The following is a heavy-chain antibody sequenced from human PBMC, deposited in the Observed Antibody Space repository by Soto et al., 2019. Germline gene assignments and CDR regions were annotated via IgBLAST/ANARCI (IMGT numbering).Heavy chain of an antibody. CDR3: VRAKVVAFTRRYYFDS. J-gene: IGHJ4*02. CDR2: VNSDGTTP. CDR1: GFIFGSFW. V-gene: IGHV3-74*01. Sequence: GGSLRLSCEASGFIFGSFWMHWVRQAPGKGLVWVSRVNSDGTTPFYADSVKGRFTISRDNAKNTLYLQMDSLRAEDTAVYFCVRAKVVAFTRRYYFDSWGQGAMVTVSS. D-gene: IGHD3-22*01.